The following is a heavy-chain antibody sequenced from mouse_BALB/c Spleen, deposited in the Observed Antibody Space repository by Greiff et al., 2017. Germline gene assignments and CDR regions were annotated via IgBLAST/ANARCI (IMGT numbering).Heavy chain of an antibody. Sequence: VQLKESGPGLVKPSQSLSLTCTVTGYSITSDYAWNWIRQFPGNKLEWMGYISYSGSTSYNPSLKSRISITRDTSKNQFFLQLNSVTTEDTATYYCAREYDYDGSYAMDYWGQGTSVTVSS. V-gene: IGHV3-2*02. CDR3: AREYDYDGSYAMDY. J-gene: IGHJ4*01. CDR2: ISYSGST. D-gene: IGHD2-4*01. CDR1: GYSITSDYA.